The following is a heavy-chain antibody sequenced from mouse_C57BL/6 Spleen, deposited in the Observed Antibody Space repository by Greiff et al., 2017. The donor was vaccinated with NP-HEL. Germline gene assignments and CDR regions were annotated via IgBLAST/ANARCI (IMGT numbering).Heavy chain of an antibody. J-gene: IGHJ1*03. CDR1: GYSITSGYY. V-gene: IGHV3-6*01. CDR2: ISYDGSN. Sequence: EVQLQESGPGLVKPSQSLSLTCSVTGYSITSGYYWNWIRQFPGNKLEWMGYISYDGSNNYNPSLKNRISITRDTSKNQFFLKLNSVTTEDTATYYCARGDGSSYGYFDVWGTGTTVTVSS. D-gene: IGHD1-1*01. CDR3: ARGDGSSYGYFDV.